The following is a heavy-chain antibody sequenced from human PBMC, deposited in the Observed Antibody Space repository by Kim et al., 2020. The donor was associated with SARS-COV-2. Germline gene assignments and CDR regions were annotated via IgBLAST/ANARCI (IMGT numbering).Heavy chain of an antibody. Sequence: GGSLRLSCAASGFTFGDYAMHWVRQAPGKGLEWVSGISWNSGSIGYADSVKGRFTISRDNAKNSLYLQINSLRAEDTALYYCAKDSGYKAPSYYYYGMDVWGQGTTVTVSS. V-gene: IGHV3-9*01. CDR1: GFTFGDYA. J-gene: IGHJ6*02. CDR3: AKDSGYKAPSYYYYGMDV. D-gene: IGHD5-12*01. CDR2: ISWNSGSI.